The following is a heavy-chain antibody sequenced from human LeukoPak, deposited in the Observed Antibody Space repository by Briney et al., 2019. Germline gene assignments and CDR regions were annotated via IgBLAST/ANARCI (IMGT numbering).Heavy chain of an antibody. CDR3: ARVSRVTSWFDP. CDR2: ISAYNGNT. J-gene: IGHJ5*02. V-gene: IGHV1-18*01. CDR1: GYTFTSYG. Sequence: ASVKLSCKASGYTFTSYGISWVRQAPGQGLEWMGWISAYNGNTNYANKLQGRGTMTTDTSTITTNMELRSVRSDDTAVYYCARVSRVTSWFDPWGQGTLVTVSS. D-gene: IGHD4-11*01.